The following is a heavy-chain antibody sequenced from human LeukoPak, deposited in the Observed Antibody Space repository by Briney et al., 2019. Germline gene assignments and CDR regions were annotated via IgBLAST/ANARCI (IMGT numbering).Heavy chain of an antibody. CDR1: GYTFTSYG. J-gene: IGHJ6*02. CDR3: ATEASGAYYYGMDV. D-gene: IGHD1-14*01. Sequence: ASVKASCTASGYTFTSYGISWVRQAPGQGLEWMGWISAYNGNTNYAQKLQGRVTMTTDTSTSTAYMELRSLRSDDTAVYYCATEASGAYYYGMDVWGQGTTVTVSS. CDR2: ISAYNGNT. V-gene: IGHV1-18*01.